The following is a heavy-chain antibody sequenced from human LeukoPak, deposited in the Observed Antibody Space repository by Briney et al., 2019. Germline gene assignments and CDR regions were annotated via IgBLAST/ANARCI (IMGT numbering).Heavy chain of an antibody. CDR1: GFTFSSYA. CDR2: ISYDGSNK. CDR3: AKDKDPNWFDP. Sequence: GRSLRLSCAASGFTFSSYAMHWVRQAPGKGLEWVAVISYDGSNKYYADSVKGRFTISRDNSKNTLYLQMNSLRAEDTAVYYCAKDKDPNWFDPWGQGTLVTVSS. J-gene: IGHJ5*02. V-gene: IGHV3-30-3*01.